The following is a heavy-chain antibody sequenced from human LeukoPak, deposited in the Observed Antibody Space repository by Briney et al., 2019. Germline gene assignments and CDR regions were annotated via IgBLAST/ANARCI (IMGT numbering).Heavy chain of an antibody. J-gene: IGHJ4*02. CDR1: GFTVSSNY. CDR2: IYSGGST. Sequence: PGGSLRLSCAASGFTVSSNYMSWVRQAPGKGLEWVSVIYSGGSTYYADSVKGRFTISRDNSKNTLYLQMNSLRAEDTAVYYCARDADGDSGDYWGRGTMVTVSS. CDR3: ARDADGDSGDY. V-gene: IGHV3-66*01. D-gene: IGHD4-17*01.